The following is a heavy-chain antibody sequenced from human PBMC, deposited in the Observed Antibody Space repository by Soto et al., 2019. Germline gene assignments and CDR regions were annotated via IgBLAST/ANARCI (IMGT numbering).Heavy chain of an antibody. V-gene: IGHV3-23*01. CDR2: ISGSGGST. Sequence: EVQLLESGGGLVQPGGSLRLSCAASGFTFSSYAMSWVRQAPGKGLEWVSAISGSGGSTYYADSVKGRFTITRDNSKNTLYLQMNSLRAEEAAVYYCAKEPGTYGDYDGCFDPWGQGTLVTVSS. D-gene: IGHD4-17*01. J-gene: IGHJ5*02. CDR3: AKEPGTYGDYDGCFDP. CDR1: GFTFSSYA.